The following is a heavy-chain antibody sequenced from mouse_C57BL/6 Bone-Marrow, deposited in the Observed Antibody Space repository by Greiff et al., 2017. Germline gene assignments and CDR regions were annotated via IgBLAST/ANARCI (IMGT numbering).Heavy chain of an antibody. Sequence: EVHLVESGGGLVQPGGSLSLSCAASGSTFTDYSMSWVRQPPGKALEWLGFIRNQAIGYTTEYRASVKGPFTLPTDHSPRILDLQMNALRAEDSATYYCARSYPYFDYWGQGTTRTVSS. CDR1: GSTFTDYS. CDR2: IRNQAIGYTT. D-gene: IGHD6-1*01. CDR3: ARSYPYFDY. V-gene: IGHV7-3*01. J-gene: IGHJ2*01.